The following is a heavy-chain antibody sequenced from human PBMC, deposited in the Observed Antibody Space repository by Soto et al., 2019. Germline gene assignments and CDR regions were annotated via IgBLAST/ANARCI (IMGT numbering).Heavy chain of an antibody. CDR1: GGTFSSYA. Sequence: QVQLVQSGAEVKKPGSSVKVSCKASGGTFSSYAISWVRQAPGQGLEWMGGIIAIFGTANYAQKFQGRVTITADKSTSTAYMELSSLRSEDTAVYYCASLIVQENCGGDCPAAWGQGTLVTVSS. D-gene: IGHD2-21*02. CDR3: ASLIVQENCGGDCPAA. CDR2: IIAIFGTA. J-gene: IGHJ5*02. V-gene: IGHV1-69*06.